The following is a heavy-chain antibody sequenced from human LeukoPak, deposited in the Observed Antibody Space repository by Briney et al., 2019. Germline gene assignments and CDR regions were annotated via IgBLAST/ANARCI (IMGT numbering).Heavy chain of an antibody. CDR3: ARPRYGSGILDS. D-gene: IGHD3-10*01. Sequence: SETLSLTCAVYGESFSGHYWTWIRQPPGKGLEWIGEINHSGSTTSNPSLNNRVTISVDTSKNQFSLKLTSVTAADTAVYYCARPRYGSGILDSWGQGTLVTVSS. J-gene: IGHJ4*02. CDR2: INHSGST. CDR1: GESFSGHY. V-gene: IGHV4-34*01.